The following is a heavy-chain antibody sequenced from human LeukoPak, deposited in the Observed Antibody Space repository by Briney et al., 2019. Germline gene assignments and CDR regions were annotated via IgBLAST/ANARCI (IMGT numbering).Heavy chain of an antibody. CDR3: ARTNIVVGATGIYYYYVDV. V-gene: IGHV4-39*01. Sequence: NPSETLSLTCIVSGGSISISSNYWVWIRQAPGKGLDSIGTIYYSGSAYYNPSLKSRVTISVDTSKNQFFLNLTSVTAGDTAVYYCARTNIVVGATGIYYYYVDVWGKGTMVTVSS. CDR1: GGSISISSNY. D-gene: IGHD1-26*01. CDR2: IYYSGSA. J-gene: IGHJ6*03.